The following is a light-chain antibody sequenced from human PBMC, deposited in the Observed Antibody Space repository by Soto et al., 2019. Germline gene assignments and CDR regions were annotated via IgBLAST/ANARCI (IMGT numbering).Light chain of an antibody. Sequence: QSALTQPASVSGSPGQSITISCTGSSSDVGSYNLVSWYQQHPGKAPKLMIYAGSERPSGVSNRFSGSKSGNTASLTISGLQAEDEADYYCCSYAGSSTGVFGGGTKLTVL. CDR1: SSDVGSYNL. CDR3: CSYAGSSTGV. CDR2: AGS. V-gene: IGLV2-23*01. J-gene: IGLJ3*02.